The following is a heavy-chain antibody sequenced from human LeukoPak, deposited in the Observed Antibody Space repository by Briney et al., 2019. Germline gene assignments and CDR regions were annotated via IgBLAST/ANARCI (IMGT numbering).Heavy chain of an antibody. J-gene: IGHJ4*02. CDR2: LYAGGNT. D-gene: IGHD1-26*01. V-gene: IGHV3-66*01. CDR1: GFIFGGYA. CDR3: ARAEWDLIYGY. Sequence: GGSLRLSCAASGFIFGGYAMRWVRQAPGKGLEWVSVLYAGGNTYYADSVKGRFTISRDNAKNTLYLQMNSLRAEDTAVYYCARAEWDLIYGYWGQGTLVTVSS.